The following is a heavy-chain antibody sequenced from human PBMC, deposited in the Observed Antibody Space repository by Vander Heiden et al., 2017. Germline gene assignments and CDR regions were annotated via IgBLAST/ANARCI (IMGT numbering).Heavy chain of an antibody. D-gene: IGHD3-16*01. Sequence: QVQLVESGGGVVQPGRSLRLSCADSGFTFSSYGMHWVRQAPGKGLEWVAVISYDGSNKYYADSVKGRFTISRDNSKNTLYLQMNSLRAEDTAVYYCAKDGTGEGYYFDYWGQGTLVTVSS. J-gene: IGHJ4*02. V-gene: IGHV3-30*18. CDR1: GFTFSSYG. CDR2: ISYDGSNK. CDR3: AKDGTGEGYYFDY.